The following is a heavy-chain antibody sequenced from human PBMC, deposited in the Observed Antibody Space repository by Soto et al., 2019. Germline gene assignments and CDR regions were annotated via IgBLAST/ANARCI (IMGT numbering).Heavy chain of an antibody. D-gene: IGHD6-13*01. CDR2: MNPNSGNT. V-gene: IGHV1-8*01. CDR3: AREHSSSWRFDY. CDR1: GYTFTSYD. J-gene: IGHJ4*02. Sequence: QVQLVQSEAEVKKPGASVKVSCKATGYTFTSYDINWVRQATGQGLEWKGWMNPNSGNTGYAQKFQGRVTMTRNTSISTAYMELSSLRSEDTAVYYCAREHSSSWRFDYSGQGTLVTVSS.